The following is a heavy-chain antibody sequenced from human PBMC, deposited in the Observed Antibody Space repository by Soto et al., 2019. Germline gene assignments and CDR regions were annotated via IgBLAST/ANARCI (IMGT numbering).Heavy chain of an antibody. CDR1: GYTFTGYA. D-gene: IGHD1-26*01. Sequence: ASVKVSCKASGYTFTGYAMHWVRQAPGQRLEWMGWINGGNGNTKYSQKLQGRVIITRDTAASTAYMELSSLRSEDTAVYYCAKESGSYPEYYFHYWGQGTRVTVSS. CDR2: INGGNGNT. V-gene: IGHV1-3*01. J-gene: IGHJ4*02. CDR3: AKESGSYPEYYFHY.